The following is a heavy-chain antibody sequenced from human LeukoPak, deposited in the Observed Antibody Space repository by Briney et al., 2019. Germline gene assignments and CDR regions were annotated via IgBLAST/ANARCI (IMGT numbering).Heavy chain of an antibody. J-gene: IGHJ4*02. V-gene: IGHV1-2*02. CDR2: INPNSGGT. D-gene: IGHD6-19*01. CDR3: ARGARIVVAGPEGSFDY. CDR1: GYTFTSYY. Sequence: ASVKVSCKASGYTFTSYYMHWVRQAPGPGLEWMGWINPNSGGTNYAQKFQGRVTMTRDTSISTAYMELSRLRSDDTAVYYCARGARIVVAGPEGSFDYWGQGTLVTVSS.